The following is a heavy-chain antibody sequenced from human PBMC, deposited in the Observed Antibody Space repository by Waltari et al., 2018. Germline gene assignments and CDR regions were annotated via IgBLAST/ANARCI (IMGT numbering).Heavy chain of an antibody. CDR1: GFTFSSYW. Sequence: EVQLVESGGGLVQPGGSLRLSCAASGFTFSSYWMSWVRQAPGKGLEWVANIKQDGSEKDYVDSVKGRFTISRDNAKNSLYLQMNSLKTEDTAVYYCTRDRVKYFDYWGQGTLVTVSS. CDR3: TRDRVKYFDY. J-gene: IGHJ4*02. CDR2: IKQDGSEK. V-gene: IGHV3-7*03. D-gene: IGHD3-3*01.